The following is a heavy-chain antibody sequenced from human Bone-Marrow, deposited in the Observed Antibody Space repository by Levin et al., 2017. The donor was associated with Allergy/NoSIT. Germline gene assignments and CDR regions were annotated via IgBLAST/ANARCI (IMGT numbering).Heavy chain of an antibody. D-gene: IGHD2/OR15-2a*01. J-gene: IGHJ4*02. CDR3: ARRPFAQFYFDF. CDR1: GDTFSRYP. V-gene: IGHV1-69*02. CDR2: IIPIPGLT. Sequence: GASVKVSCKASGDTFSRYPLSWVRQAPGQGLEWMGRIIPIPGLTNYAQRFQGRVTITADKSTNTAYMELSSLRSDDTAVYYCARRPFAQFYFDFWGQGTLVTVSS.